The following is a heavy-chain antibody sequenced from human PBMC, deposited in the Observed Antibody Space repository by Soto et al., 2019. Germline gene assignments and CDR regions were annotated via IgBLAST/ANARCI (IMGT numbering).Heavy chain of an antibody. J-gene: IGHJ4*02. CDR3: ARRPGGGGY. D-gene: IGHD3-10*01. CDR1: GFTVSNNY. V-gene: IGHV3-53*01. Sequence: EVQLVESGGGLIQPGGSLRLSCAVSGFTVSNNYMSWVRQAPGKGLEGVSVIYSGGYTAYGDSVKGRFTISRDNSKNTLFPQINNVRAADPAVSDCARRPGGGGYWGQGTLVTVSS. CDR2: IYSGGYT.